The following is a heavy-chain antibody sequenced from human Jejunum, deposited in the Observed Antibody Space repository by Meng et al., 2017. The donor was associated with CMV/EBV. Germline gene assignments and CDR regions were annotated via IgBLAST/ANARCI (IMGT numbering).Heavy chain of an antibody. CDR1: GFTLSSYG. D-gene: IGHD2-8*01. CDR3: AKEGVGGHFDY. Sequence: GASLKISCAASGFTLSSYGIHWVRQAPGKGLEWVTYADSVKGRFTISRDISKNTLFLQMNSLRAEDTAVYYCAKEGVGGHFDYWGQGTLVTVSS. J-gene: IGHJ4*02. V-gene: IGHV3-30*02.